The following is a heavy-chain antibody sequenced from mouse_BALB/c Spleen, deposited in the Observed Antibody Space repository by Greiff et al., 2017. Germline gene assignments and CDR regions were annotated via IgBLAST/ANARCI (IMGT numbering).Heavy chain of an antibody. Sequence: VQLQQSGADLVKPGASVKLSCKASGYTFTSYYMSWVKQRPGQGLEWIGEINPSNGGTNFNEKFKSKATLTVDKSSSTAYMQLSSLTSEDSAVYYCTRSPLYYGSSAFAYWGQGTLVTVSA. D-gene: IGHD1-1*01. V-gene: IGHV1S16*01. CDR3: TRSPLYYGSSAFAY. CDR2: INPSNGGT. J-gene: IGHJ3*01. CDR1: GYTFTSYY.